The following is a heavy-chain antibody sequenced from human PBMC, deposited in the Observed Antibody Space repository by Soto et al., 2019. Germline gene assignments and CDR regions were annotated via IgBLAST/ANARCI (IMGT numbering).Heavy chain of an antibody. Sequence: SETLSLTCTVSGGSVSSDTHYWSWIRQPPGKRLEWIGFIYSSGSTNYNPSLKSRVTISVDTSKNQFSLKLSSVTAADTAVYYCARGIRLLWFGEEEWRVWFDPWGQGTLVTVSS. CDR3: ARGIRLLWFGEEEWRVWFDP. J-gene: IGHJ5*02. CDR2: IYSSGST. D-gene: IGHD3-10*01. CDR1: GGSVSSDTHY. V-gene: IGHV4-61*01.